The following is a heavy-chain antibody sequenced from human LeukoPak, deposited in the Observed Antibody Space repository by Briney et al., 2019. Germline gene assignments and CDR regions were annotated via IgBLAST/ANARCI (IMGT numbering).Heavy chain of an antibody. CDR2: IDHRGDT. Sequence: SETLSLTCAVYGGSFSRYYWSWIRQSPGKGLEWIAEIDHRGDTNYNPSVKSRVTISVDTSKNQFSLKVRSLSAADTAVYYCARGATISETGYFDFWGQGTPVTASS. CDR3: ARGATISETGYFDF. J-gene: IGHJ4*03. CDR1: GGSFSRYY. D-gene: IGHD5-24*01. V-gene: IGHV4-34*01.